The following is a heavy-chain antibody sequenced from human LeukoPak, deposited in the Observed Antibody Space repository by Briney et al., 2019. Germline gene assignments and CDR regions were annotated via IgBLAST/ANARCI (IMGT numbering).Heavy chain of an antibody. CDR3: SKDLTSDFGGDFDL. V-gene: IGHV3-30*02. Sequence: PGGSLRLSCGASGFTFSNHGMHWVRQAPGKGLEWVALIRFDGSHKYYADSVKGRFTISRDNSKSTVYLQMNSLRAEDTAVYYCSKDLTSDFGGDFDLWGQGTLVTVSS. J-gene: IGHJ5*02. CDR2: IRFDGSHK. D-gene: IGHD3-10*01. CDR1: GFTFSNHG.